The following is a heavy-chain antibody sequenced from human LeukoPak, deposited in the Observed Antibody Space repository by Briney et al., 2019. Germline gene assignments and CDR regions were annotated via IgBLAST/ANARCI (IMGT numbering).Heavy chain of an antibody. CDR2: IIPILGIA. CDR3: AQHLWRDLLWSGEGYYFGS. Sequence: ASVKVSCKASGYTFTSYGISWVRQAPGQGLEWVGRIIPILGIANYAQKFQGRVTITADKSTSTAYMELSSLSSEDTAVYYCAQHLWRDLLWSGEGYYFGSWGQGTLVTVSS. J-gene: IGHJ4*02. V-gene: IGHV1-69*04. CDR1: GYTFTSYG. D-gene: IGHD3-10*01.